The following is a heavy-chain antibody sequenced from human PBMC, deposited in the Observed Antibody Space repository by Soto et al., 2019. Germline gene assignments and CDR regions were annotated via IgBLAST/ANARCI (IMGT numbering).Heavy chain of an antibody. Sequence: PSETLSLTXAVYGGSFSGYYWSWIRQPPGKGLEWIGEINHSGSTNYNPSLKSRVTISVDTSKNQSSLKLSSVTAADTAVYYCAREWYYYEYYGMDVWGQGTTVTVSS. CDR1: GGSFSGYY. CDR3: AREWYYYEYYGMDV. J-gene: IGHJ6*02. V-gene: IGHV4-34*01. CDR2: INHSGST. D-gene: IGHD2-8*01.